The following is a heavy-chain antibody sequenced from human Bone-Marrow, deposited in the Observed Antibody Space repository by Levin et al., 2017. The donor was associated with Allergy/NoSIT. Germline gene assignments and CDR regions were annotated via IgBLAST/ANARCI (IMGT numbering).Heavy chain of an antibody. D-gene: IGHD6-19*01. CDR2: IYPGDSEV. V-gene: IGHV5-51*01. CDR1: GYRFATYW. J-gene: IGHJ6*02. CDR3: GGSIAVAGYGVDV. Sequence: HGESLKISCKGSGYRFATYWIGWVRQMPGKGLEWMGVIYPGDSEVRYSPSFQGRVTISVDKSVSTAFLQWSSLKASDSAMYYCGGSIAVAGYGVDVWGQGTTVTVSS.